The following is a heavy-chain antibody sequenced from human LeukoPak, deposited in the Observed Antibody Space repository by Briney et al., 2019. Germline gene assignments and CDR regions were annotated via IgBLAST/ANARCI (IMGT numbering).Heavy chain of an antibody. D-gene: IGHD7-27*01. J-gene: IGHJ4*02. CDR3: AKDGNWARFED. V-gene: IGHV3-23*03. CDR1: GFSFSIYG. Sequence: GGSLRLSCAASGFSFSIYGMNWVRQAPGKGLEWVSDIYSGGSTYYADSVKGRFTISRDNSKNMVWLQINSPTAEDTATYYCAKDGNWARFEDWGQGTLVTVSS. CDR2: IYSGGST.